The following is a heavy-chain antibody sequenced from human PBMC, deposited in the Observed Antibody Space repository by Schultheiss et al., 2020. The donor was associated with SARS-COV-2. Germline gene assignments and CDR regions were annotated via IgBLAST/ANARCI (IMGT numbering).Heavy chain of an antibody. Sequence: ASVKVSCKASGYTFTGYYMHWVRQAPGQGLEWMGWINPNSGGTNYAQKFQGRVTMTRDTTTSTVYMELSILRSDDTAVYYCARAPIAAAGRGSPERRHSACDPWGQGTLVSVAS. CDR3: ARAPIAAAGRGSPERRHSACDP. D-gene: IGHD6-13*01. V-gene: IGHV1-2*02. CDR2: INPNSGGT. J-gene: IGHJ5*02. CDR1: GYTFTGYY.